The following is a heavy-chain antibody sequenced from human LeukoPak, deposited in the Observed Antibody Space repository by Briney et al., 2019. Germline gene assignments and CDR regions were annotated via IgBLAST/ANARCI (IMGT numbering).Heavy chain of an antibody. CDR2: IKSKTDGGTT. CDR1: GFTFSNAW. CDR3: DVATVNDY. V-gene: IGHV3-15*01. D-gene: IGHD5-12*01. J-gene: IGHJ4*02. Sequence: GGSLRLACAASGFTFSNAWMSWVRQAPGKGLEWVGRIKSKTDGGTTDYAAPVKGRFTISRDDSKNTLYLQMNSLKTEDTAVYTTDVATVNDYWGQGTLVTVSS.